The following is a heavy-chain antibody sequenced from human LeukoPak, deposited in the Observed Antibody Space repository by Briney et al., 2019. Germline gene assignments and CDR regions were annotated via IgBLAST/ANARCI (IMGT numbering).Heavy chain of an antibody. Sequence: GSLRLSCAASGFTFSGYAMHWVRQAPGKGLEWVAVVSYDGSNESYADSVKGRFTISRDNSKNTLYLQMNSLRAEDTAVYYCAREGLWLGEVFRWFDPWGQGTLVTVSS. J-gene: IGHJ5*02. CDR2: VSYDGSNE. D-gene: IGHD3-10*01. V-gene: IGHV3-30-3*01. CDR1: GFTFSGYA. CDR3: AREGLWLGEVFRWFDP.